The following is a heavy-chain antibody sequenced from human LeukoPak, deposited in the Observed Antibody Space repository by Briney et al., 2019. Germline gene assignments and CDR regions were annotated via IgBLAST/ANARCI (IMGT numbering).Heavy chain of an antibody. J-gene: IGHJ4*02. CDR1: GGFISSYY. CDR2: IYYSGST. CDR3: ARYSSSPTYFDD. D-gene: IGHD6-6*01. V-gene: IGHV4-59*01. Sequence: SETLSLTCTVSGGFISSYYWSWIRQPPGKGLGWIGYIYYSGSTNYNPSLKGRVTISVDTSKNQFSLKRSSVTAADTAVYYCARYSSSPTYFDDWGQVTLVTVSS.